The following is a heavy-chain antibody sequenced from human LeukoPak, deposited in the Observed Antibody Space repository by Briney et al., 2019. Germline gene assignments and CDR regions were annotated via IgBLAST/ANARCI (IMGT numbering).Heavy chain of an antibody. D-gene: IGHD3-10*01. J-gene: IGHJ3*02. V-gene: IGHV4-4*07. CDR2: IYTSGST. Sequence: SETLSLTCTVSGGSISSYYWSWIRQPAGEGLEWIGRIYTSGSTNYNPSLKSRVTMSVDTSKNQFSLKLSSVTAADTAVYYCARDRGSGSYYTHDAFDIWGQGTMVTVSS. CDR3: ARDRGSGSYYTHDAFDI. CDR1: GGSISSYY.